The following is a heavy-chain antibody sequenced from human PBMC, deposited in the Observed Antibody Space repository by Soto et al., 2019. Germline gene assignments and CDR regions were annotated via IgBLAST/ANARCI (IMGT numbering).Heavy chain of an antibody. CDR3: ARDLSYDILTGSDY. Sequence: ASVKVSCKASGGTFSSYASSWVRQAPGQGLEWMGGIIPIFGTANYAQKFQGRVTITADESTSTAYMELSSLRSEDTAVYYCARDLSYDILTGSDYWGQGTLVTVSS. V-gene: IGHV1-69*13. D-gene: IGHD3-9*01. CDR1: GGTFSSYA. CDR2: IIPIFGTA. J-gene: IGHJ4*02.